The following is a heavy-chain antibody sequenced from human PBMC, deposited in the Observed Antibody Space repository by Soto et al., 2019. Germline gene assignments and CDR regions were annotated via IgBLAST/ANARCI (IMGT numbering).Heavy chain of an antibody. CDR2: ISSSSSTI. CDR3: ARDMTSGINFDY. V-gene: IGHV3-48*01. Sequence: GGSLRLSCAASGVTCISYSMNWVRQAPGKGLEWVSYISSSSSTIYYADSVKGRFTISRDNAKNSLYLQMNSLRAEDTAVYYCARDMTSGINFDYWGQGTLVTVSS. CDR1: GVTCISYS. D-gene: IGHD6-19*01. J-gene: IGHJ4*02.